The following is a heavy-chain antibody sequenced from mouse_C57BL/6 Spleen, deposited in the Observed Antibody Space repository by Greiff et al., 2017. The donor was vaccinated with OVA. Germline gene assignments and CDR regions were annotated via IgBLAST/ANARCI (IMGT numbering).Heavy chain of an antibody. Sequence: EVQLQESGAELVKPGASVKLSCTASGFNIKDYYMHWVKQRTEQGLEWIGRIDPEDGETKYAPKFQGKATITADKSSNTAYLQLSSLTSEDTAVYYCARSYYGSSYPYYFDYWGQGTTLTVSS. J-gene: IGHJ2*01. CDR1: GFNIKDYY. CDR3: ARSYYGSSYPYYFDY. CDR2: IDPEDGET. V-gene: IGHV14-2*01. D-gene: IGHD1-1*01.